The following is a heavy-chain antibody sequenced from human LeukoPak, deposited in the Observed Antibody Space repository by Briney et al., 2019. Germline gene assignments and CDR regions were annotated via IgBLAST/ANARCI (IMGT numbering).Heavy chain of an antibody. D-gene: IGHD6-6*01. CDR1: GFTLSSYA. J-gene: IGHJ4*02. CDR3: AKDITGGRSSPYFDS. V-gene: IGHV3-9*01. CDR2: ISWNGGGM. Sequence: GGSLRLSCAATGFTLSSYAMSWVRQAPGKGLEWVSGISWNGGGMGYAVSVKGRFTISRDNAKNSLYLQMNSLRDEDTALYYCAKDITGGRSSPYFDSWGQGTLVTVSS.